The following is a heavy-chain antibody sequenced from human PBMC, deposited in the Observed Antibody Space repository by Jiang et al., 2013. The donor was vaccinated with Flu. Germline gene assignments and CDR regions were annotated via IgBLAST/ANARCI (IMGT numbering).Heavy chain of an antibody. CDR2: TYYRSKWYN. CDR1: GDSVSSNSAA. Sequence: SQTLSLTCAISGDSVSSNSAAWNWIRQSPSRGLEWLGRTYYRSKWYNDYAVSVKSRITINPDTSKNQFSLQLNSVTPEDTAVYYCARDSDMITFGTDSDAFDILGPRDNGHRLF. J-gene: IGHJ3*02. CDR3: ARDSDMITFGTDSDAFDI. D-gene: IGHD3-16*01. V-gene: IGHV6-1*01.